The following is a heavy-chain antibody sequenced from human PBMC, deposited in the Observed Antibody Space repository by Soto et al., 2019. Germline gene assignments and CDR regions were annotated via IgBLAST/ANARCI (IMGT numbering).Heavy chain of an antibody. CDR3: ARDLLRFSPRGCFDP. V-gene: IGHV3-7*03. D-gene: IGHD3-3*01. CDR2: IKQDGSEK. Sequence: PDGSLRLSCAASGFTFSSYWMSWVRQAPGKGLEWVANIKQDGSEKYYVDSVKGRFTISRDNAKNSLYLQMNSLRAEDTAVYYCARDLLRFSPRGCFDPWGQGTLVTVSS. J-gene: IGHJ5*02. CDR1: GFTFSSYW.